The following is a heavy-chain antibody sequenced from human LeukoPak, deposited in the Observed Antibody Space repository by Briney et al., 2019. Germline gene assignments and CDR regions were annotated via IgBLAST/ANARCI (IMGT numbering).Heavy chain of an antibody. CDR2: ISWNSGSI. CDR3: AKDASNWGAWYFDL. V-gene: IGHV3-9*01. D-gene: IGHD7-27*01. CDR1: GFTLDDYA. J-gene: IGHJ2*01. Sequence: PGRSLRLSCAASGFTLDDYAMHWVRQAPGKGLEWVSGISWNSGSIGYADSVKGRFTISRDNAKNSLYLQMNSLRAEDTALYYCAKDASNWGAWYFDLWGRGTLVTVSS.